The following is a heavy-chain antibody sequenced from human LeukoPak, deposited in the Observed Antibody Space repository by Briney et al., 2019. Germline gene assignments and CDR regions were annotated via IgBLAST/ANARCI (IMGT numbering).Heavy chain of an antibody. Sequence: ASVKVSCKPSGYTFTGYYIHWVRQAPGQGLEWMGWINPSSGGTNYPQKFQGRVTMTRDTSLSTAYMELSGLRSDDTAVYYCARGVVAATFYYYMDVWGKGTTVTVSS. CDR2: INPSSGGT. CDR1: GYTFTGYY. D-gene: IGHD2-15*01. J-gene: IGHJ6*03. V-gene: IGHV1-2*02. CDR3: ARGVVAATFYYYMDV.